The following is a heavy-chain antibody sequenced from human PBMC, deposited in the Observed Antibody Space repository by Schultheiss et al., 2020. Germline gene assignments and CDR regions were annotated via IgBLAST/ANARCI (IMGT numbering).Heavy chain of an antibody. J-gene: IGHJ6*02. V-gene: IGHV4-59*12. D-gene: IGHD3-10*01. Sequence: SETLSLTCTVSGGSISSYYWSWIRQPPGKGLEWIGYIYYSGSTNYNPSLKSRVTISVDTSKNQFSLQLNSVTPEDTAVYYCARDEKRGYYYYGMDVWGQGTTVTVSS. CDR1: GGSISSYY. CDR2: IYYSGST. CDR3: ARDEKRGYYYYGMDV.